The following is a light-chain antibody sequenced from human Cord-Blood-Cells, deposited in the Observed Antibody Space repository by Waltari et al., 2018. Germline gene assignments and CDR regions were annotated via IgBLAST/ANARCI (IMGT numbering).Light chain of an antibody. J-gene: IGKJ1*01. CDR2: GAS. V-gene: IGKV3-15*01. Sequence: EIVMTQSPATLSVSPGERATLSCRASQSVSSNLAWYQQKPGQAPRLLIYGASTRATGIPAMFSGSGSGTEFTLTISSLQSEDFAVYCCQQYNNWPWTFGQGTKVEIK. CDR3: QQYNNWPWT. CDR1: QSVSSN.